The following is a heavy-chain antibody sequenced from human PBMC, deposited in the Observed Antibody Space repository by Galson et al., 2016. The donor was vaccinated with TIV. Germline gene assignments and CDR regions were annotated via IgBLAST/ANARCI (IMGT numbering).Heavy chain of an antibody. CDR3: ARGNPVAGRGIDY. V-gene: IGHV1-69*05. J-gene: IGHJ4*02. D-gene: IGHD6-19*01. Sequence: SVKVSCKASGGTFRSYVVTWVRQAPGQGLEWMGGIISISGTANYAQKFQGRLTITTDESTSTSYLELTSLTSDDTVIYYCARGNPVAGRGIDYWGQGTLVTVSS. CDR1: GGTFRSYV. CDR2: IISISGTA.